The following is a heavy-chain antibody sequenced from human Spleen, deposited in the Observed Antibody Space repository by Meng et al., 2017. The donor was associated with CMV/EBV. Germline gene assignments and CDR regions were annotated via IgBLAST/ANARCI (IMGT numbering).Heavy chain of an antibody. CDR3: AHSRTYYDILTGYYAGNWFDP. J-gene: IGHJ5*02. Sequence: SGPTLVKPTQTLTLPCTFSGFSLSTSGVGVGWIRQPPGKALEWLALIYWNDDKRYSPSLKSRLTITKDTSKNQVVLTMTNMDPVDTATYYCAHSRTYYDILTGYYAGNWFDPWGQGTLVTVSS. V-gene: IGHV2-5*01. CDR1: GFSLSTSGVG. D-gene: IGHD3-9*01. CDR2: IYWNDDK.